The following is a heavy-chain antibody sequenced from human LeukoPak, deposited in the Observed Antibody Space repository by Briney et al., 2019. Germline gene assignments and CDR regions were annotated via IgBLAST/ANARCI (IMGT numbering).Heavy chain of an antibody. CDR2: ISSSGSTI. CDR1: GFTFSDYY. V-gene: IGHV3-11*04. Sequence: GGSLRLSCAASGFTFSDYYMSWIRQAPGKGLEWVSYISSSGSTIYYADSVKGRCTISRDNSKKTLHLQMNSLRAEDTAVYYCAKEAVDTLKEHEGDAFDIWGHGTLVTVSS. D-gene: IGHD1/OR15-1a*01. CDR3: AKEAVDTLKEHEGDAFDI. J-gene: IGHJ3*02.